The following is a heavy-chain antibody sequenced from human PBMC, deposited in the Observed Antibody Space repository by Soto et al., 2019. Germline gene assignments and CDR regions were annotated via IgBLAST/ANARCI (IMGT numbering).Heavy chain of an antibody. V-gene: IGHV1-3*01. Sequence: GASVKVSCKASGYTFTSYAMHWVRQAPGQRLEWMGWINAGNGNTKYSQKFQGRVTITRDTSASTAYMELSSLRSEDTAVYYCARDRGLRIAAAGTVLNWFDPWGQGTLVTVSS. CDR3: ARDRGLRIAAAGTVLNWFDP. D-gene: IGHD6-13*01. CDR1: GYTFTSYA. J-gene: IGHJ5*02. CDR2: INAGNGNT.